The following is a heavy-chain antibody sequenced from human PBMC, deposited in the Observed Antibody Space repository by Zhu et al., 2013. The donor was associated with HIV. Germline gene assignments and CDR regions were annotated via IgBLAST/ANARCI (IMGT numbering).Heavy chain of an antibody. CDR3: ARAGAVEPYYDFWSGYRMDV. CDR2: IIPIFGTA. J-gene: IGHJ6*02. V-gene: IGHV1-69*12. Sequence: QVQLVQSGAEVKKPGSSVKVSCKASGGTFSSYAISWVRQAPGQGLEWMGGIIPIFGTANYAQKFQGRVTITADESTSTAYMELSSLRSEDTAVYYCARAGAVEPYYDFWSGYRMDVWGQGTTVTVSS. CDR1: GGTFSSYA. D-gene: IGHD3-3*01.